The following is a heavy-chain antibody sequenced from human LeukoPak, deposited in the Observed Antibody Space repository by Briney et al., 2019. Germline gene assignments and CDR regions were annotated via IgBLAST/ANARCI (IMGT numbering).Heavy chain of an antibody. V-gene: IGHV4-38-2*01. Sequence: PSETLSLTCAVSGYSISSGYYWGWIRQPPGKGLEWIGSIYHSGSTYYNPSLKSRVTISVDTSKNQFSLKLSSVTAADTAVFYCARGGYSYGRGWFDPWGQGTLVTVSS. CDR1: GYSISSGYY. J-gene: IGHJ5*02. D-gene: IGHD5-18*01. CDR3: ARGGYSYGRGWFDP. CDR2: IYHSGST.